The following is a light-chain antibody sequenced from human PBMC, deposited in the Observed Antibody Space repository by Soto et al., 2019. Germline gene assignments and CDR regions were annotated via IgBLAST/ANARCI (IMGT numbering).Light chain of an antibody. CDR3: QQRTIPLT. CDR2: DAS. J-gene: IGKJ4*02. CDR1: QSVSSY. Sequence: EIVLTQSPATLSLSPGERATLSCRASQSVSSYLAWYQQKPGQPPRLLIYDASNRATGIPARFSGSGSGKDFTLTISSLEPEDSAFYYCQQRTIPLTFGGGTKVEIK. V-gene: IGKV3-11*01.